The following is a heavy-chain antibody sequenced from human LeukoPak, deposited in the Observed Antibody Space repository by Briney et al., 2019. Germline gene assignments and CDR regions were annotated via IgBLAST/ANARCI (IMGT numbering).Heavy chain of an antibody. D-gene: IGHD1-1*01. J-gene: IGHJ4*02. CDR3: ARRQGTTLSFDY. CDR1: GYTFNSYV. Sequence: ASVKVSCKASGYTFNSYVFSWVRQAPGQGLEWMGWINAYNGNTNYAQKLQGRVTMTTETSTSTAYMELRSLRSDDTAVYYCARRQGTTLSFDYWGQGTLVTVSS. V-gene: IGHV1-18*01. CDR2: INAYNGNT.